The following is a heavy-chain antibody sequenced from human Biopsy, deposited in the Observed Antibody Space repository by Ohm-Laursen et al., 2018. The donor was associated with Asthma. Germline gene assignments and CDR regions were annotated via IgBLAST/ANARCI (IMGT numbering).Heavy chain of an antibody. CDR1: GGTFNTYV. Sequence: GASVTVSCKSLGGTFNTYVIGWVRQAPGQGLEWMGWINSVFGTTTYPQKFQDRVTITADDSTSTVYMELSSLRSEDTAVYYCARKAGSCISRTCYSLDFWGQGTLVTVSS. V-gene: IGHV1-69*13. CDR3: ARKAGSCISRTCYSLDF. J-gene: IGHJ4*02. D-gene: IGHD2-2*01. CDR2: INSVFGTT.